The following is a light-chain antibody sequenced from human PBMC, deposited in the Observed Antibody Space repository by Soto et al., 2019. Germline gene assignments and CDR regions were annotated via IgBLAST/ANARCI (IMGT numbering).Light chain of an antibody. V-gene: IGKV4-1*01. CDR2: WAS. CDR3: QQYYSTPPVT. J-gene: IGKJ4*01. CDR1: QSILYSSNNKNY. Sequence: DIVMTQSPDSLAVSLGERATINCKSSQSILYSSNNKNYLAWYQQKPGQPPKLLIYWASIREFGVPARFSGSGSGTEFTLTISSLQAEDVAVYYCQQYYSTPPVTFGGGTKVEIK.